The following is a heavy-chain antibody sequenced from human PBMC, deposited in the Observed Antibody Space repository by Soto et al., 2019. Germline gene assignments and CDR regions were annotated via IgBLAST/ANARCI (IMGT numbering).Heavy chain of an antibody. CDR3: ARQADYDILTGYYNPRFDY. D-gene: IGHD3-9*01. CDR2: ISAYNGNT. CDR1: GYTFTSYG. V-gene: IGHV1-18*01. J-gene: IGHJ4*02. Sequence: QVQLVQSGAEVKKPGASVKVSCKASGYTFTSYGISWVRQAPGQGLEWMGWISAYNGNTNDAQKLQGRVTMTTDTSTSTAYMDLRGLRSDDTAVYYCARQADYDILTGYYNPRFDYWGQGTLVTVSS.